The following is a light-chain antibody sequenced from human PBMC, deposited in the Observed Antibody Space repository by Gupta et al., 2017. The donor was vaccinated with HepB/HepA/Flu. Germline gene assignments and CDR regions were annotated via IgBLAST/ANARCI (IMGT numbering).Light chain of an antibody. CDR1: SSNIGSYT. CDR2: CKN. V-gene: IGLV1-44*01. CDR3: EEWDDSLNGLI. Sequence: QAVLTQPPSASGTPGQRVTISCSGSSSNIGSYTVNWYQQLPGTAPKRLIFCKNERPSGVPVRFSCYKAGTYASLHTRGLQSADEADDYWEEWDDSLNGLIFGAGTKVTVI. J-gene: IGLJ1*01.